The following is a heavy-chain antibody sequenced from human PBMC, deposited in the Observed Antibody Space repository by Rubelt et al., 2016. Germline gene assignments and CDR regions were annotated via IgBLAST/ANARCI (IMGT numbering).Heavy chain of an antibody. J-gene: IGHJ6*02. CDR2: ISYDGSNK. D-gene: IGHD3-3*01. CDR3: APIFGVPDYGMDV. Sequence: GFTFSSYGMHWVRQAPGKGLEWVAVISYDGSNKHYADSVKGRFTISRDNSKNTLYLQMNSLRAEDTAVYYCAPIFGVPDYGMDVWGQGTTVTVSS. V-gene: IGHV3-30*03. CDR1: GFTFSSYG.